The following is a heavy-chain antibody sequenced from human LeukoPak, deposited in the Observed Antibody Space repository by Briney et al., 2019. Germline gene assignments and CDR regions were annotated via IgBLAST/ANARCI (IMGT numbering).Heavy chain of an antibody. CDR1: GGTFSSYA. CDR3: ARQPHMIVVSGGNKGAFDS. V-gene: IGHV1-69*04. CDR2: IIPIFGIA. D-gene: IGHD3-22*01. J-gene: IGHJ3*02. Sequence: SVKVSCKASGGTFSSYAISWVRQAPGQGLEWMGRIIPIFGIANYAKKFQGRVTITADKSTSTAYMELNSLRSEDTAVYYCARQPHMIVVSGGNKGAFDSWGEGTMVTVSS.